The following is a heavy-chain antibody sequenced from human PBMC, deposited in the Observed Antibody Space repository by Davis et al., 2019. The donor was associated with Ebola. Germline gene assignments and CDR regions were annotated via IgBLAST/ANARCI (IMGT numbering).Heavy chain of an antibody. J-gene: IGHJ4*02. CDR2: IIPILGIA. CDR3: ARGTGTRDDY. D-gene: IGHD4-11*01. Sequence: AASVKVSCKASGGTFISYAISWVRQAPGQGLEWMGRIIPILGIANYAQKFQGRVTITADKSTSTAYMELSSLRSEDTAVDYCARGTGTRDDYWGQGTLVTVTS. CDR1: GGTFISYA. V-gene: IGHV1-69*04.